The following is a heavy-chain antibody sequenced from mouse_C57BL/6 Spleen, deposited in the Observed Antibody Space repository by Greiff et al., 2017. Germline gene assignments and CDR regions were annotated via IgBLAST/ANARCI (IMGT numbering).Heavy chain of an antibody. CDR2: ISSGSSTI. V-gene: IGHV5-17*01. CDR3: ASRGYDGDYYYARDY. Sequence: EVKVVESGGGLVKPGGSLKLSCAASGFTFSDYGMHWVRQAPEKGLEWVAYISSGSSTIYYADTVKGRFTISRDNAKNTLFLQMTSLRSDDTAMYYCASRGYDGDYYYARDYWGQGTSVTVSS. CDR1: GFTFSDYG. D-gene: IGHD2-2*01. J-gene: IGHJ4*01.